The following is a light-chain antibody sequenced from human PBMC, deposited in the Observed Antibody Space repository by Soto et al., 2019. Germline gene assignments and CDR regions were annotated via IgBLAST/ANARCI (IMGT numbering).Light chain of an antibody. Sequence: QSALTQPRSVSGSPGQSVTISCTGTSSDVGGYNYVSWYQQHPGKAPKLMIYEVSNRPSGVPDRFSGSKSGNTASLTVSGLQAEDEADYYCSSYAGSNNHWVFGGGTKLTVL. CDR3: SSYAGSNNHWV. CDR1: SSDVGGYNY. CDR2: EVS. J-gene: IGLJ3*02. V-gene: IGLV2-8*01.